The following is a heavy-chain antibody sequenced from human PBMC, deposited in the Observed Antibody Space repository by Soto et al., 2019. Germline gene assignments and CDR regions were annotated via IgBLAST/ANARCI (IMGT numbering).Heavy chain of an antibody. V-gene: IGHV3-23*01. CDR2: ISGDGADT. CDR3: AKGINRYYYYCMYV. D-gene: IGHD2-21*01. Sequence: EVQLLESGGGLVQPGGSLRLSCAASGFTFSTFALNWVRQAPGKGLEWVSAISGDGADTDYADSVKGRFTISRDNSKNTLYLHLNSLRAEDTAVYYCAKGINRYYYYCMYVWGKGTTVTVSS. J-gene: IGHJ6*03. CDR1: GFTFSTFA.